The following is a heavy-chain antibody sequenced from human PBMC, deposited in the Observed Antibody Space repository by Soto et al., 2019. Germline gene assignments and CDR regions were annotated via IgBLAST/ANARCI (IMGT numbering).Heavy chain of an antibody. J-gene: IGHJ4*02. V-gene: IGHV3-7*01. Sequence: DVQVVESGGGLVQPGGSLRLSCVVSGFSFSSYWMTWVRQAPGQGLEWLAYMDYDGSQIYYVDSVRGRFTISRDNAKNSLYLQMNSLRVDDTAVYYCARDRGPNRPDYWGQGTLVTVSS. CDR3: ARDRGPNRPDY. CDR2: MDYDGSQI. CDR1: GFSFSSYW.